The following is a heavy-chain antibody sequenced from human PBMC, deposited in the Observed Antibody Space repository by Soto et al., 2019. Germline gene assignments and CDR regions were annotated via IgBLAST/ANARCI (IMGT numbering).Heavy chain of an antibody. Sequence: SVKVSCKASGGTFSSYAISWVRQAPGQGLEWMGGIIPIFGTANYAQKFQGRVTITADKSTSTVYMELSSLKSEDTAVYYCASPYGGNSHDYYGMDVWGQGTTVTVSS. CDR2: IIPIFGTA. V-gene: IGHV1-69*06. D-gene: IGHD4-17*01. J-gene: IGHJ6*02. CDR1: GGTFSSYA. CDR3: ASPYGGNSHDYYGMDV.